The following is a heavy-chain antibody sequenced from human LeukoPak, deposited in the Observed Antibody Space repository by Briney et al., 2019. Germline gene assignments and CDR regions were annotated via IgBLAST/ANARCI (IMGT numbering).Heavy chain of an antibody. CDR3: ARDKYSYGTKTFDY. D-gene: IGHD5-18*01. CDR2: INPSGGRT. Sequence: ASVKVSCKASGYTFSSFYIHWVRQAPGHALEWMAIINPSGGRTSYAQKFQGRVAMTRDMSTSTVYMDLSSLRSDDTAVYYCARDKYSYGTKTFDYWGQGTLVTVSS. CDR1: GYTFSSFY. V-gene: IGHV1-46*01. J-gene: IGHJ4*02.